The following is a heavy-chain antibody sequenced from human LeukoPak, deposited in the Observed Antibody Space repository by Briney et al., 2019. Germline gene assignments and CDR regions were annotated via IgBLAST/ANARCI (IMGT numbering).Heavy chain of an antibody. CDR2: ISYEGSKK. CDR3: AKDRAEATRRSLDY. CDR1: GFTFSSYG. V-gene: IGHV3-30*18. Sequence: PGGSLRLSCAASGFTFSSYGMHWVRQAPGKGLEWVSVISYEGSKKYYADSVKGRFTISRDNSKNTVHLQMNSLSTEDTAVYYCAKDRAEATRRSLDYWGQGTLVTVSS. D-gene: IGHD1-26*01. J-gene: IGHJ4*02.